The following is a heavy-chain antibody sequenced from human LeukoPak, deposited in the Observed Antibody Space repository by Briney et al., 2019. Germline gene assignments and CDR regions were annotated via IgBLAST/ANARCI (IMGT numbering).Heavy chain of an antibody. Sequence: SETLPHTLTVSGGSIRSYFWSWIRQPPGKGLEWIGYIYSSGSTNYNPSFKSRVTISVDTSKNQFSLKLRSVTATDTAVYYCARETGNSIYYFDYWGQGTLVTVSS. V-gene: IGHV4-59*01. CDR2: IYSSGST. D-gene: IGHD7-27*01. CDR3: ARETGNSIYYFDY. J-gene: IGHJ4*02. CDR1: GGSIRSYF.